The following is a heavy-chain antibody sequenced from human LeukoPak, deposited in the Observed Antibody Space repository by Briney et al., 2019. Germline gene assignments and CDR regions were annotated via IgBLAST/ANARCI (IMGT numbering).Heavy chain of an antibody. J-gene: IGHJ4*02. CDR1: GFTFSSYS. D-gene: IGHD4-23*01. CDR3: AREARDYGGCFDS. V-gene: IGHV3-48*02. CDR2: ISSSSITI. Sequence: PGGSLRLSCAASGFTFSSYSMNWVRQAPGKGLEWVSYISSSSITIYYADSVKGRFTISRDNAKNSLYLQMNSLRDEDTAVYYCAREARDYGGCFDSWGQGTLVTVSS.